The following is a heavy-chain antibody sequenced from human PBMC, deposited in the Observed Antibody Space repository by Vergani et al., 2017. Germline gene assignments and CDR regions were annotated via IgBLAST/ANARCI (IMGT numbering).Heavy chain of an antibody. J-gene: IGHJ4*02. D-gene: IGHD3-10*01. CDR1: GYSFTSYW. CDR3: ATAEPERITMVRGVISPLDY. Sequence: EVQLVQSGAEVKKPGESLKISCKGSGYSFTSYWIGWVRQMPGKGLEWMGIIYPGDSDTRYSPSFQGQVSISADTSISTAYMELSRLRSDDTAVYYCATAEPERITMVRGVISPLDYWGQGTLVTVSS. V-gene: IGHV5-51*03. CDR2: IYPGDSDT.